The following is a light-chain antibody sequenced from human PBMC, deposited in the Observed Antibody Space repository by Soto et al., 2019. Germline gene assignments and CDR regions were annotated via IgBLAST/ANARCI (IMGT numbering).Light chain of an antibody. Sequence: QAVVTQEPSLTVSPGGTVTLTCGSISGAVTSGHYPLWFQQKPSQARRTLIHDTNNTHSWTPARFSGSLLGGKAALTLSGAQPEDEAEYYFMLSYSTAPVFGGGTKLTVL. CDR2: DTN. V-gene: IGLV7-46*01. J-gene: IGLJ2*01. CDR3: MLSYSTAPV. CDR1: SGAVTSGHY.